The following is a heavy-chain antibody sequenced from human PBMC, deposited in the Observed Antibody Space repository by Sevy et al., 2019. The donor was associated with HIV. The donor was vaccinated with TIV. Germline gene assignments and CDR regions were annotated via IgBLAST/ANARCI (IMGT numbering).Heavy chain of an antibody. CDR3: AKGSHNTGWFPDY. J-gene: IGHJ4*02. D-gene: IGHD6-19*01. V-gene: IGHV3-23*01. CDR2: ISGTGSST. Sequence: GGSLRLSCAASGFTFSSYAMSWVRQAPGKGLEWVSPISGTGSSTYYADSVRGRFTISRDNSNNILYLQMNSVRAEDTSVYVCAKGSHNTGWFPDYWGQGTLVTVSS. CDR1: GFTFSSYA.